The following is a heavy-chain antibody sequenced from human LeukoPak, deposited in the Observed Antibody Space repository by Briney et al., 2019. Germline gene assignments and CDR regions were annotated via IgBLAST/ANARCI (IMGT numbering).Heavy chain of an antibody. Sequence: GGSLRLSCAASGFTFSTSSMNWVRQAPGKGLEWVSYISSSTTTIDYADSAKGRFTVSRDNAKNSLYLQMYSLRAEDTAVYYCARGGITIYGVIVNWGQGILVTVSS. CDR3: ARGGITIYGVIVN. J-gene: IGHJ4*02. CDR2: ISSSTTTI. V-gene: IGHV3-48*01. CDR1: GFTFSTSS. D-gene: IGHD3-3*01.